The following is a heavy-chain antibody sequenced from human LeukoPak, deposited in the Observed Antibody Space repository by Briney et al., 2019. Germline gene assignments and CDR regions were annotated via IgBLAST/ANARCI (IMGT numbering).Heavy chain of an antibody. D-gene: IGHD3-10*02. CDR2: ISSSGSTI. CDR3: AELGITMIGGV. J-gene: IGHJ6*04. CDR1: GFTFCRYE. V-gene: IGHV3-48*03. Sequence: VGSLRLSCAASGFTFCRYEMNWVRQAPGKGLGSVSYISSSGSTIYYADSVKGRFTISRDNAKNSLYLQMNSRRAEDTAVYYCAELGITMIGGVWGKGTTVTISS.